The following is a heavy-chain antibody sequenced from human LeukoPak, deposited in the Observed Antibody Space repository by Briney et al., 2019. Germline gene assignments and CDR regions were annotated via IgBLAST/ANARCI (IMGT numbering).Heavy chain of an antibody. V-gene: IGHV5-51*01. CDR1: GYSFTSYW. Sequence: GESLKISCKGSGYSFTSYWIGWVRPMPGKGLEWMGIIYPGDSDTRYSPSFQGQVTISADKSISTAYLQWSSLKASDTAVYYCARLPSLRFLEWLLDYWGQGTLVTVSS. J-gene: IGHJ4*02. CDR2: IYPGDSDT. D-gene: IGHD3-3*01. CDR3: ARLPSLRFLEWLLDY.